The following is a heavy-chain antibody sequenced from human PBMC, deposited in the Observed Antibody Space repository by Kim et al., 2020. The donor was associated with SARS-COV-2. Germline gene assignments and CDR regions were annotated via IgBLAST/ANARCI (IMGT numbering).Heavy chain of an antibody. J-gene: IGHJ5*02. CDR3: AQDSDGQQQLVRGWFDP. V-gene: IGHV3-23*01. CDR1: GFTFSSYS. CDR2: ISGSGGST. D-gene: IGHD6-13*01. Sequence: GGSLRLSCAASGFTFSSYSMSWVRQAPGKGLEWVSAISGSGGSTYYADSVKGRFTISIDNSKNTLYLQMNSLRAEDTAVYYCAQDSDGQQQLVRGWFDPWRQGTLVTVSS.